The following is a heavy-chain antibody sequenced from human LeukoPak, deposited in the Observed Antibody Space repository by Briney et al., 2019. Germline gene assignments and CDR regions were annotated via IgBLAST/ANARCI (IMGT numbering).Heavy chain of an antibody. CDR1: GGSISSSSLY. V-gene: IGHV4-39*01. CDR3: ARNASSLGAGAFDI. Sequence: PSETLSLTCTVSGGSISSSSLYWDWIRQPPGKGLEWIGTVYYSGSTYYNPSPKSRVTISVDTSKNQFSLKLSSVTAADTAVYYCARNASSLGAGAFDIWGQGTMVTVSS. D-gene: IGHD2-2*01. CDR2: VYYSGST. J-gene: IGHJ3*02.